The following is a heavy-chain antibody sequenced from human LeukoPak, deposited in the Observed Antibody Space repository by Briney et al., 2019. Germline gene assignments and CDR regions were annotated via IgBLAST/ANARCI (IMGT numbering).Heavy chain of an antibody. CDR1: GFTFSSYW. D-gene: IGHD5-18*01. V-gene: IGHV3-7*01. Sequence: GGSLRLSCAASGFTFSSYWMSWVRQAPGKGLEWVANIKQDGSEKYYVDSVKGRFTISRDNAKNSLYLQMNSLRAEDTAVYYCARGLIVRGYSYGSSFDYWGQGTLVTASS. CDR3: ARGLIVRGYSYGSSFDY. J-gene: IGHJ4*02. CDR2: IKQDGSEK.